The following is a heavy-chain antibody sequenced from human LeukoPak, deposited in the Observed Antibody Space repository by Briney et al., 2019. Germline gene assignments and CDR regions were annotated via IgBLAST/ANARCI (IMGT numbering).Heavy chain of an antibody. D-gene: IGHD6-6*01. CDR2: INHSGST. CDR1: GGSFSGYY. V-gene: IGHV4-34*01. Sequence: SETLSLTCAVYGGSFSGYYWSWIRQPPGKGLEWIGEINHSGSTNYNPSLKSRVTISVDTSKNQFSLKLSSVTAADTAVYYCARDRFNSSSRDYDAFDIWGQGAMVTVSS. CDR3: ARDRFNSSSRDYDAFDI. J-gene: IGHJ3*02.